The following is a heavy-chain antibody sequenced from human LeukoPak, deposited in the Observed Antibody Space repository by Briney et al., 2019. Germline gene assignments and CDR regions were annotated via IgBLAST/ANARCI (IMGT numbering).Heavy chain of an antibody. J-gene: IGHJ4*02. CDR1: GYTLTELS. V-gene: IGHV1-24*01. Sequence: ASVKVSCKVSGYTLTELSMHWVRQAPGKGLEWMGGFDPEDGETIYAQKFQGRVTMIEDTSTDTAYMELSSPRSEDTAVYYCATADSWIQDSFDYWGQGTLVTVSS. D-gene: IGHD5-18*01. CDR2: FDPEDGET. CDR3: ATADSWIQDSFDY.